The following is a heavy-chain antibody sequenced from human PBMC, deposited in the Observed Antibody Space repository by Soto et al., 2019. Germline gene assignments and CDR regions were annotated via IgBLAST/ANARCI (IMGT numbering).Heavy chain of an antibody. Sequence: SETLSLTCTVSGGSISTNNWWMWVRQSPEKGLEWIGEIYHSGTTNYNPSFNSRITKDTSKNQVVLTMTNMDPVDTATYYCARQTPADPMIRGVKPYYFNYWGQGTLVTVSS. CDR3: ARQTPADPMIRGVKPYYFNY. CDR1: GGSISTNNW. V-gene: IGHV4-4*02. D-gene: IGHD3-10*01. CDR2: IYHSGTT. J-gene: IGHJ4*02.